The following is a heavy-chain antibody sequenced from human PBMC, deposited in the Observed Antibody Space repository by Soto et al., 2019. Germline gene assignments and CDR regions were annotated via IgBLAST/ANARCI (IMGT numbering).Heavy chain of an antibody. J-gene: IGHJ4*02. CDR1: GGSISSGDYC. D-gene: IGHD3-22*01. V-gene: IGHV4-30-4*01. CDR2: IYYSGST. CDR3: ARGCSPWDDSSGYYWDY. Sequence: SETLSLTCTVSGGSISSGDYCWSWIRQPPGKGLEWIGYIYYSGSTYYNPSLKSRVTISVDTSKNQFSLKLSSVTAADTAVYYCARGCSPWDDSSGYYWDYWGQGTLVTVSS.